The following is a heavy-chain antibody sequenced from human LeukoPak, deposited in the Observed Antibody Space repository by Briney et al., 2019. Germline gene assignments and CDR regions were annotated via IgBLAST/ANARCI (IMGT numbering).Heavy chain of an antibody. CDR1: GGSFSGYS. CDR3: ARGLLGDLSLGGFDI. J-gene: IGHJ3*02. D-gene: IGHD3-16*02. Sequence: SETLSLTCAVYGGSFSGYSWSWIRQPPGKGLEWVGEISHRGSINHNPSLKSRITMSVDTSKNHFSLKLNSVTATDTAVYYCARGLLGDLSLGGFDIWGQGTMVTVSS. V-gene: IGHV4-34*01. CDR2: ISHRGSI.